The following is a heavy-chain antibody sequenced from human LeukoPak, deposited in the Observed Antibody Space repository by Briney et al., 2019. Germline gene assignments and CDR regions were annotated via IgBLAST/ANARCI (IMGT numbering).Heavy chain of an antibody. D-gene: IGHD3-22*01. J-gene: IGHJ4*02. CDR3: AILDSSGSQGFDY. V-gene: IGHV4-59*01. Sequence: SETLSLTCTVSGGSISSYFWSWVRQPPGRGLEWIGYVYYSGSTNYNPSLKSRVTISVDTSKNQFSLKLSSVTAADTAVYYCAILDSSGSQGFDYWGQGTRVTVSS. CDR2: VYYSGST. CDR1: GGSISSYF.